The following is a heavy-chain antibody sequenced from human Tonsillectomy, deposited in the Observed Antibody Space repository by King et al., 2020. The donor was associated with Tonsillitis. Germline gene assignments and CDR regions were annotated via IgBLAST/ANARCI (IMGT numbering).Heavy chain of an antibody. D-gene: IGHD2-2*01. CDR2: ISYDGSNK. Sequence: VQLVESGGGVVQPGRSLRLSCAASGFTFSSYGMHWVRQAPGKGLEWVAVISYDGSNKYYADSVKGRFTISRDNSKNTLYLQMNSLRAEDTAVYYCAKDRRYKYQLIHYGMDVWGQGTTVTVSS. V-gene: IGHV3-30*18. J-gene: IGHJ6*02. CDR1: GFTFSSYG. CDR3: AKDRRYKYQLIHYGMDV.